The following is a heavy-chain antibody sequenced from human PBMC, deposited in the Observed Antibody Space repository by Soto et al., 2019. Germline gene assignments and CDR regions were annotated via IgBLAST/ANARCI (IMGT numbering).Heavy chain of an antibody. Sequence: EVQLLESGGGLVQPGGSLRLSCAATGFTFSSYAMSWVRQAPGKGLEWVSAISGSGGSTYYADSVKGRFTISRDNSKNTLYLQMNSLRAEDTAVYYCAKDNVPGFLEWLFWFDYWGQGTVVTVSS. V-gene: IGHV3-23*01. CDR3: AKDNVPGFLEWLFWFDY. CDR2: ISGSGGST. D-gene: IGHD3-3*01. J-gene: IGHJ4*02. CDR1: GFTFSSYA.